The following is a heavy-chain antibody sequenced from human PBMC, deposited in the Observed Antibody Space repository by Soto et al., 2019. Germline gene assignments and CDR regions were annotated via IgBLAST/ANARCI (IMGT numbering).Heavy chain of an antibody. D-gene: IGHD3-10*01. CDR1: GGSFSGYF. V-gene: IGHV4-34*01. CDR2: INHSGST. CDR3: ARWVRGYIFDY. J-gene: IGHJ4*02. Sequence: SETLSLTCAVYGGSFSGYFWSWIRQPPGKGLEWIGEINHSGSTSYNPSLQSRVTISVDTSKSQFSLKLTSVTAADPAVYYCARWVRGYIFDYWGQGALVTVSS.